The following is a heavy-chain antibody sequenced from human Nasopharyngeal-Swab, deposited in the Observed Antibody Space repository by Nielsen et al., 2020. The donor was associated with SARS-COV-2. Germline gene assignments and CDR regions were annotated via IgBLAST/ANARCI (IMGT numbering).Heavy chain of an antibody. CDR3: ARASAGYFDL. CDR1: GGSISSYY. CDR2: IYYSGST. V-gene: IGHV4-59*01. J-gene: IGHJ2*01. Sequence: GSLRLSCTVSGGSISSYYWSWIRQPPGKGLEWIGYIYYSGSTNYNPSLKSRVTISVGTSKNQFSLKLSSVTAADTAVYYCARASAGYFDLWGRGTLVTVSS.